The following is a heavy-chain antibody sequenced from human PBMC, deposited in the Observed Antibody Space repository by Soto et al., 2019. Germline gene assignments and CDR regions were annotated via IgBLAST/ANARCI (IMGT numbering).Heavy chain of an antibody. J-gene: IGHJ5*02. CDR3: ARHRHGGIAAAGLYWFDP. Sequence: QLQLQESGPGLVKPSETLSLTCTVSGGSISSSSYYWGWIRQPPGKGLEWIGSIYYSGSTYYNPSLKSRVTISVDTSKNQFSLKLSSVTAADTAVYYCARHRHGGIAAAGLYWFDPWGQGTLVTVSS. CDR2: IYYSGST. D-gene: IGHD6-13*01. CDR1: GGSISSSSYY. V-gene: IGHV4-39*01.